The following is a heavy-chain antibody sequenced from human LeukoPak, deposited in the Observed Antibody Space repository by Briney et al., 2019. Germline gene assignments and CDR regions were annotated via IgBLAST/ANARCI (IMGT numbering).Heavy chain of an antibody. CDR1: EFTFSSYA. D-gene: IGHD5-12*01. Sequence: GGSLRLSCAASEFTFSSYAMHWVRQAPGKGLEWVAVISYDGSNKYYADSVKGRFTISRDNSKNTLYLQMNSLRAEDTAVYHCAREVATILSYYYYYYMDVWGKGTTVTVSS. V-gene: IGHV3-30*01. CDR3: AREVATILSYYYYYYMDV. J-gene: IGHJ6*03. CDR2: ISYDGSNK.